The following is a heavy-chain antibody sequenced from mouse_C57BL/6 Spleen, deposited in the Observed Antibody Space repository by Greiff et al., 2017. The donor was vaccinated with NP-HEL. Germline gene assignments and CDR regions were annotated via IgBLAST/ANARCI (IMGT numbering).Heavy chain of an antibody. CDR2: ISDGGSYT. CDR1: GFTFSSYA. V-gene: IGHV5-4*03. J-gene: IGHJ4*01. Sequence: EVKVEESGGGLVKPGGSLKLSCAASGFTFSSYAMSWVRQTPEKRLEWVATISDGGSYTYYPDNVKGRFTISRDNAKNNLYLQMSHLKSEDTAMYYCARAEPHMDYWGQGTSVTVSS. CDR3: ARAEPHMDY.